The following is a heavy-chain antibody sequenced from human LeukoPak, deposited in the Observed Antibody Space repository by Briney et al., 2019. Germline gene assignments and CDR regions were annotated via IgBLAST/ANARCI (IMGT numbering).Heavy chain of an antibody. V-gene: IGHV3-23*01. Sequence: GGSLRLSCAASGFTFSSYAMSWVRQAPGKGLEWVSAISGSGGSTYYADPVKGRFTISRDNSKNTLYLQMNSLRAEDTAVYYCAKWGPNEQQLATSRYWGQGTLVTVSS. CDR2: ISGSGGST. J-gene: IGHJ4*02. CDR1: GFTFSSYA. CDR3: AKWGPNEQQLATSRY. D-gene: IGHD6-13*01.